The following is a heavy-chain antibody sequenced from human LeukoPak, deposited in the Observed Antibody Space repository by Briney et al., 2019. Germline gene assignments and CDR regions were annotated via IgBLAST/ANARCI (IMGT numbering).Heavy chain of an antibody. D-gene: IGHD3-22*01. CDR1: GYTFTSYD. CDR3: ARYYDSSGYYYFDY. V-gene: IGHV1-18*01. Sequence: GASVKVSCKASGYTFTSYDISWVRQAPGQGLEWMGWISAYNGNTNYAQKLQGRVTMTTDTSTSTAYMELRSLRSDDTAVYYCARYYDSSGYYYFDYWGQGTLVTVSS. CDR2: ISAYNGNT. J-gene: IGHJ4*02.